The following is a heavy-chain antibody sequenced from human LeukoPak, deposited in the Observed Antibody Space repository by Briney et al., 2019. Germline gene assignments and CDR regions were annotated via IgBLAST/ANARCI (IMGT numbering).Heavy chain of an antibody. CDR3: AKDLRDGSGSYYSFFFDY. J-gene: IGHJ4*02. CDR2: ISGSGGST. V-gene: IGHV3-23*01. Sequence: PGGSLRLSCAASGFTFSSYAMSWVRQAPGKGLEWVSAISGSGGSTYYADSVKGRFTISRDNSKNTLYLQMNSLRAEDTAVYYCAKDLRDGSGSYYSFFFDYWAREPWSPSPQ. D-gene: IGHD3-10*01. CDR1: GFTFSSYA.